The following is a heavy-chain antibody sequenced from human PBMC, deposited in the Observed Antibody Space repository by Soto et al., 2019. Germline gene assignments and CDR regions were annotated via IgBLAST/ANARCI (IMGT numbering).Heavy chain of an antibody. Sequence: QVQLVQSGAEVKKPGSSVKVSCKASGVTFSSYAISWVRQAPGQGLEWMGGIIPIFGTANYAQKFQGRVTITADESTSTAYRELSSLRSEDTAVYYCARAIDYVWGSYRYTGGGGDYWGQGTLVTVSS. J-gene: IGHJ4*02. CDR1: GVTFSSYA. D-gene: IGHD3-16*02. CDR2: IIPIFGTA. CDR3: ARAIDYVWGSYRYTGGGGDY. V-gene: IGHV1-69*01.